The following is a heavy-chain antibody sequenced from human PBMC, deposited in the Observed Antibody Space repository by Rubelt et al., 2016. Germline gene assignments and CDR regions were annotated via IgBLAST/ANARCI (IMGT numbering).Heavy chain of an antibody. J-gene: IGHJ3*02. CDR3: ARSICYYDSSLRDAFDI. Sequence: QLQLQESGPGLVKPSETLSLTCTVSGGSISSSSYYWGWIRQPPGKGLEWIGEINHSGSTNYNPSLKSRVTISVDTSKNQFSLKLSSVTAADTAVYYCARSICYYDSSLRDAFDIWGQGTMVTVSS. CDR1: GGSISSSSYY. V-gene: IGHV4-39*07. D-gene: IGHD3-22*01. CDR2: INHSGST.